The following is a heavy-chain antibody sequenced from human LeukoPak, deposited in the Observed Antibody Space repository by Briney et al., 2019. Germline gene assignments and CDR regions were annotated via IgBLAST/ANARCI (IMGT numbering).Heavy chain of an antibody. CDR2: ISYDGSNK. CDR3: ARDGYKAMENWFDP. CDR1: GFTFSSYA. D-gene: IGHD5-18*01. Sequence: GGSLRLSCAASGFTFSSYAMHWVRQAPGKGLEWVAVISYDGSNKYYADSVKGRFTISRDNSKNTLYLQMNSLRAEDTAVYYCARDGYKAMENWFDPWGQGTLVTVSS. J-gene: IGHJ5*02. V-gene: IGHV3-30*04.